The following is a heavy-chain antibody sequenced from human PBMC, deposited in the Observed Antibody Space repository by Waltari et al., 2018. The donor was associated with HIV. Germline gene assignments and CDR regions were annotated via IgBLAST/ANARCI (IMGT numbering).Heavy chain of an antibody. D-gene: IGHD3-22*01. V-gene: IGHV4-34*01. Sequence: QVQLQQWGAGLLKPSETLSLTCAVYGGSFSGYYWSWIRQPPGKGLEWIGEINHSGSTNYNPSLKSRVTISVDTSKNQFSLKLSSVTAADTAVYYCARGYYYEGWGQGTLVTVSS. J-gene: IGHJ4*02. CDR3: ARGYYYEG. CDR2: INHSGST. CDR1: GGSFSGYY.